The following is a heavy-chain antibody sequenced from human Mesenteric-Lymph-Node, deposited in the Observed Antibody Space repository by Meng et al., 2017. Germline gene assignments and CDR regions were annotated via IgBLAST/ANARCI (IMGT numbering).Heavy chain of an antibody. CDR3: ARDLATAGTNYGMDV. J-gene: IGHJ6*01. CDR2: ISTDGSIT. CDR1: GLTFSTYW. V-gene: IGHV3-74*01. Sequence: GESLKISCAASGLTFSTYWMHWVRQAPGKGLVWVSRISTDGSITNYVDSVKGRFTISRDNAKNTLSLQMNSLRPEDTAVYYCARDLATAGTNYGMDVWGQGNTVNGAS. D-gene: IGHD6-13*01.